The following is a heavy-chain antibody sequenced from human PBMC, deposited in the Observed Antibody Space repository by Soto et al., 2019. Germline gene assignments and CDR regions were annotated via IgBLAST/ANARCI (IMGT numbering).Heavy chain of an antibody. D-gene: IGHD4-17*01. CDR2: INPSGGST. CDR1: GYTFTSYY. CDR3: ARVRGDYGDYLNAFDI. J-gene: IGHJ3*02. Sequence: QVQLVQSGAEVKKPGASVKVSCKASGYTFTSYYMHWVRQAPGQGLEWMGIINPSGGSTSYAQKFQGRVNMTRDTSKSTVYMELSSLRSEDTAVYYCARVRGDYGDYLNAFDIWGQGTMVTVSS. V-gene: IGHV1-46*03.